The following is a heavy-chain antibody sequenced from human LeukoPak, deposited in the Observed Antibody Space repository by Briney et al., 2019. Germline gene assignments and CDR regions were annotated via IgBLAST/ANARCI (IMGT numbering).Heavy chain of an antibody. CDR3: ARDFRWQQLDARGV. CDR1: GFTFSSYW. D-gene: IGHD6-13*01. Sequence: PGGSLRLSCAASGFTFSSYWMSWVRQAPGKGLEWVAVISYDGSNKYYADSVKGRFTISRDNSKNTLYLQMNSLRAEDTAVYYCARDFRWQQLDARGVWGQGTLVTVSS. CDR2: ISYDGSNK. J-gene: IGHJ4*02. V-gene: IGHV3-30*03.